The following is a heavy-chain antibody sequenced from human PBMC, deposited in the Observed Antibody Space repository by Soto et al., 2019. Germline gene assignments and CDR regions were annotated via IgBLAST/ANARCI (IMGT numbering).Heavy chain of an antibody. J-gene: IGHJ6*03. Sequence: SETLSLTCTVSGCSISSYYWSWILPPPGKGLEWIGYIYYSGSTNYNPSLKSRVTISVDTSKNQFSLKLSSVTAADTAVYYCARLWEYQLQDRTYYYYYYMDVWGKGTTVTVSS. V-gene: IGHV4-59*08. D-gene: IGHD2-2*01. CDR1: GCSISSYY. CDR3: ARLWEYQLQDRTYYYYYYMDV. CDR2: IYYSGST.